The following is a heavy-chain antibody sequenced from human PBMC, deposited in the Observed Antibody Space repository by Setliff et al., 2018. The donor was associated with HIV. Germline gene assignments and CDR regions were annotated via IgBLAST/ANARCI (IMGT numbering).Heavy chain of an antibody. CDR2: IYYTGRT. V-gene: IGHV4-39*01. CDR3: VRYRRGAEWFDP. D-gene: IGHD1-26*01. Sequence: SETLSLTCTVSGGSISSYDYNWGWIRQPPGKGLEWIANIYYTGRTYYNPSLKRRVTISVDTSKNQFSLKVTSLTAADTAVYYCVRYRRGAEWFDPWGQGTLVTVSS. CDR1: GGSISSYDYN. J-gene: IGHJ5*02.